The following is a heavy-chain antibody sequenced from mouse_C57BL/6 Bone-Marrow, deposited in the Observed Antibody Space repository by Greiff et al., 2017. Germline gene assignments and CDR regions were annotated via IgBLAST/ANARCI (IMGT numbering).Heavy chain of an antibody. CDR3: ARDYGRSYWYFDV. Sequence: QVQLQQSGPELVKPGASVKLSCKASGYTFTSYDINWVKQRPGQGLEWIGWVYPRDGSTKYNEKFKGKATLTVDTSSSTAYMELHSLTSEDSAVYFSARDYGRSYWYFDVWGTGTTVTVSS. J-gene: IGHJ1*03. CDR1: GYTFTSYD. V-gene: IGHV1-85*01. D-gene: IGHD1-1*01. CDR2: VYPRDGST.